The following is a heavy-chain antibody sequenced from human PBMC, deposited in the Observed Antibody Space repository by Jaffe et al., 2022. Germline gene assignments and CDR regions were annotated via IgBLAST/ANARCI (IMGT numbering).Heavy chain of an antibody. CDR2: IYFSGST. Sequence: QVQLQESGPGLVKPSQTLSLTCNVSGGSISSASYYWSWIRRPAGKGLEWIGRIYFSGSTDYNPSLKSRVTISLDTSENRFSLKLSSMTAADTAVYYCARNYGGASYDYWGQGTLVTVSS. D-gene: IGHD4-17*01. J-gene: IGHJ4*02. V-gene: IGHV4-61*02. CDR1: GGSISSASYY. CDR3: ARNYGGASYDY.